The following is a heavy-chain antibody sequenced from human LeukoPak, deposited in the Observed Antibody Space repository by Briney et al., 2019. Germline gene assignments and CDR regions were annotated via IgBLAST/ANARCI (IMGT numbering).Heavy chain of an antibody. Sequence: GGSLRLSCAASGFTFSSYWMSWVRQAPGKGLEWVANIKQDGSEKYYVDSVKGRFTISRDNAKNSLYLQMNSLRAEDTAVYYCARDPTCSSGGSCYYYYGMDVWGQGTTVTVSS. CDR1: GFTFSSYW. CDR3: ARDPTCSSGGSCYYYYGMDV. V-gene: IGHV3-7*01. D-gene: IGHD2-15*01. CDR2: IKQDGSEK. J-gene: IGHJ6*02.